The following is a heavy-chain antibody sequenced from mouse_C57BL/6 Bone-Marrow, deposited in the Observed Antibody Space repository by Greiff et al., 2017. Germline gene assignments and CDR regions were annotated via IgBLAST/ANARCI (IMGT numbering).Heavy chain of an antibody. J-gene: IGHJ3*01. CDR3: ARGGYYSNFLAY. Sequence: QVQLQQSGAELARPGASVKLSCTASGYTFTSYGISWVKQRTGQGLEWIGEIYPRSGNTYYNEKFKGKATLTADKSSSTAYMELRSLTSEDSAVYICARGGYYSNFLAYWGQGTLVTVSA. V-gene: IGHV1-81*01. D-gene: IGHD2-5*01. CDR1: GYTFTSYG. CDR2: IYPRSGNT.